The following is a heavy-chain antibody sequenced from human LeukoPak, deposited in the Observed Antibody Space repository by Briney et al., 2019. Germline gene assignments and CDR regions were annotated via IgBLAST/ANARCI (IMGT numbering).Heavy chain of an antibody. CDR3: ARDGRPQDVLRYFDWSRPYYGMDV. J-gene: IGHJ6*02. CDR2: INPNSGGT. CDR1: GYTFTGYY. Sequence: ASVKVSCKASGYTFTGYYMHWVRQASGQGLEWMGWINPNSGGTNYAQKFQGRVTMTRDTSISTAYMELSRLRSDDTAVYYCARDGRPQDVLRYFDWSRPYYGMDVWGQGTTVTVSS. V-gene: IGHV1-2*02. D-gene: IGHD3-9*01.